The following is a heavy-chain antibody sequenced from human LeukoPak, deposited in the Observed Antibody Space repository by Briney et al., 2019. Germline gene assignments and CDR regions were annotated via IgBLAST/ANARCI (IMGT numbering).Heavy chain of an antibody. V-gene: IGHV3-9*01. CDR2: ISWNSGSI. J-gene: IGHJ5*02. CDR3: ARDRVVTPTQRRNWFDP. CDR1: GFTFDDYA. Sequence: PGGSLRLSCAASGFTFDDYAMHWVRQAPGKGLEWVSGISWNSGSIGYADSVKGRFTISRDNAKNSLYLQMNSLRAEDTAVYYCARDRVVTPTQRRNWFDPWGQGTLVTVSS. D-gene: IGHD2-21*02.